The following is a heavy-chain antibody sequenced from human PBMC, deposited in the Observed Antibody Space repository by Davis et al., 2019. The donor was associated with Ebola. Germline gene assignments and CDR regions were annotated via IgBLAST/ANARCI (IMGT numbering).Heavy chain of an antibody. J-gene: IGHJ2*01. D-gene: IGHD3-10*01. CDR2: ISSSSSYI. V-gene: IGHV3-21*01. CDR3: GRGFLWFGETAYWYFDL. Sequence: RQPPAKGLEWVSSISSSSSYIYYADSVKGRFTISRDNAKKSLYLQMNSLRAEDTAVYYCGRGFLWFGETAYWYFDLWGRGTLVTVSS.